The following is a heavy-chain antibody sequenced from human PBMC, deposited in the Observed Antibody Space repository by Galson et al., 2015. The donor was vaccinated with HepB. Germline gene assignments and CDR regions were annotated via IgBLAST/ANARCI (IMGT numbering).Heavy chain of an antibody. CDR1: GFTFSDYY. Sequence: SLRLSCAASGFTFSDYYMSWIRQAPGKGLEWVSYISSSGSTIYYADSVKGRFTISRDNAKNSLYLQMNSLRAEDTAVYYCARVAYDYDSSGYSNWFDPWGQGTLVTVSS. CDR2: ISSSGSTI. V-gene: IGHV3-11*01. D-gene: IGHD3-22*01. CDR3: ARVAYDYDSSGYSNWFDP. J-gene: IGHJ5*02.